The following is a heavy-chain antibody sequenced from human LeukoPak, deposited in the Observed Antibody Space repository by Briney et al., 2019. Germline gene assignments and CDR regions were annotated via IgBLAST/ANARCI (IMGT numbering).Heavy chain of an antibody. J-gene: IGHJ3*02. V-gene: IGHV3-66*02. CDR2: IYGGGST. Sequence: GGSLRLSCEASGFTISSNYMSWVRQAPGAGLEWVSVIYGGGSTYYADSVKGRFTISRDNSRNTLYLQMNSLRTEDTAVYYCARRIQYYYDSSGSGAFDIWGQGTMVTVSS. CDR3: ARRIQYYYDSSGSGAFDI. D-gene: IGHD3-22*01. CDR1: GFTISSNY.